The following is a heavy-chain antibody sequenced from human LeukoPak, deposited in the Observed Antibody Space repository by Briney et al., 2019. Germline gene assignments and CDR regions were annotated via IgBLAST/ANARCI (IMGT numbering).Heavy chain of an antibody. Sequence: GGSLTLLCAASGFTFRSYTMMCVRQARGKGVECVSSISSRGRDIYYTDSLKGRFTNSRDNAKNSLYLQMNSLRAEDTAVYYCARSDYASNCAYWGQGTLVTVSS. D-gene: IGHD4/OR15-4a*01. CDR2: ISSRGRDI. CDR3: ARSDYASNCAY. V-gene: IGHV3-21*01. CDR1: GFTFRSYT. J-gene: IGHJ4*02.